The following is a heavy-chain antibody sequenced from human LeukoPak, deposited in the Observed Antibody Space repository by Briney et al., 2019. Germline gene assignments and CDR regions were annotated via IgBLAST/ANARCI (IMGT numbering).Heavy chain of an antibody. V-gene: IGHV3-30*02. CDR2: IRYDGSNK. D-gene: IGHD3-10*01. Sequence: GGSLRLSCAASGFTFSSYGMHWVRQAPGKGLEWVAFIRYDGSNKYYADSVKGRFTISRDNSKNTLYLQMNSLRAEDTAVYYCAKTVGSGIRVYYYYMDVWGEGTTVTISS. CDR3: AKTVGSGIRVYYYYMDV. J-gene: IGHJ6*03. CDR1: GFTFSSYG.